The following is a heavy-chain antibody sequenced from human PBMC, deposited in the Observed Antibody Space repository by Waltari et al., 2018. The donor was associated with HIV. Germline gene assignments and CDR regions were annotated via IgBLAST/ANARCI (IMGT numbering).Heavy chain of an antibody. CDR2: IYHSGST. Sequence: QVQLQESGPGLVKPSGTLSLTCAVSGGSISSSNWWSWVRQPPGKGLEWIGEIYHSGSTNYNPSRKSRVTISVDKSKNQFSLKLSSVTAADTAVYYCAREGLGLWFGETGWFDPWGQGTLVTVSS. V-gene: IGHV4-4*02. J-gene: IGHJ5*02. CDR3: AREGLGLWFGETGWFDP. D-gene: IGHD3-10*01. CDR1: GGSISSSNW.